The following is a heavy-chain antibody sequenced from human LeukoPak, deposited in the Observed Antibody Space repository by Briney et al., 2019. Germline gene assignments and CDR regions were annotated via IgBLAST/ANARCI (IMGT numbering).Heavy chain of an antibody. J-gene: IGHJ6*02. CDR3: ARVTCPGGDCYYYYGLDV. Sequence: ASVKVSCKASGYTFTSYGISWVRQAPGQGLEWMGWISAYNGNTNYAQKLQGRVTMTRDTSTSTVYMELSSLRSDDTAVYYCARVTCPGGDCYYYYGLDVWGQGTTVTVSS. V-gene: IGHV1-18*01. CDR2: ISAYNGNT. D-gene: IGHD2-21*02. CDR1: GYTFTSYG.